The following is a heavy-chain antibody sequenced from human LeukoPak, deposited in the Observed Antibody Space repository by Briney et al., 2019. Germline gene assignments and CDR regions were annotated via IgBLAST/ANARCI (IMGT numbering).Heavy chain of an antibody. V-gene: IGHV1-2*02. CDR2: INPNSGGT. Sequence: GASVKVSCKASGYTFTGYYMHWVRQAPGQGLEWMGWINPNSGGTNYAQKFQGRVTMTRDTSISTAYMELSRLRSDDTAVYYCARGVRIAAAGTTWFDPWGQGTLVTVSS. D-gene: IGHD6-13*01. J-gene: IGHJ5*02. CDR1: GYTFTGYY. CDR3: ARGVRIAAAGTTWFDP.